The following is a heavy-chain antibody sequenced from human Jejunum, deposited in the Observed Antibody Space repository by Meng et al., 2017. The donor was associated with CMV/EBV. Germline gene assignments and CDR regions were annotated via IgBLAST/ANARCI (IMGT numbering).Heavy chain of an antibody. Sequence: QSTLKEPGPTLVKPTQTLTLTCAFSRLSAISGGVGVGWIRQPPGKALEWLALIYWDDDKRYSPSLRSRLTITKDTSKNEVVLTMTNMDPVDTGTYYCAHFVGGYYPSRPDYWGQGTLVTVSS. D-gene: IGHD1-26*01. CDR3: AHFVGGYYPSRPDY. CDR1: RLSAISGGVG. CDR2: IYWDDDK. V-gene: IGHV2-5*02. J-gene: IGHJ4*02.